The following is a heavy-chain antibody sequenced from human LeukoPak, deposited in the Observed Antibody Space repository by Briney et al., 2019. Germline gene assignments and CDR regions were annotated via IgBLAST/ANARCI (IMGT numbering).Heavy chain of an antibody. CDR2: IYYSGST. J-gene: IGHJ6*02. CDR3: ARLRGFGDYYYYGMDV. CDR1: GGSISSYY. D-gene: IGHD3-22*01. Sequence: SETLSLTCTVSGGSISSYYWSWIRQPPGKGLEWIGYIYYSGSTNYNPSLKSRVTISVDTSKNQFSLKLSSVTAADTAVYYCARLRGFGDYYYYGMDVWGQGTTVTVSS. V-gene: IGHV4-59*08.